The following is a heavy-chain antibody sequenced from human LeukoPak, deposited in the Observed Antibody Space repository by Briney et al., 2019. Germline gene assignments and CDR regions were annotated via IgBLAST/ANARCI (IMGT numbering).Heavy chain of an antibody. V-gene: IGHV4-38-2*02. J-gene: IGHJ2*01. CDR2: ISHRGST. D-gene: IGHD3-22*01. Sequence: SETLSLTCTVCGYSISIAFYWGWIRQPPGQGLEWIGRISHRGSTDYTPSLKIRVTISVDTSKTQFSLKLSSVTAADTAVYYCARGFDYYDSSGYLSNWYFDLWGRGTLVTVSS. CDR1: GYSISIAFY. CDR3: ARGFDYYDSSGYLSNWYFDL.